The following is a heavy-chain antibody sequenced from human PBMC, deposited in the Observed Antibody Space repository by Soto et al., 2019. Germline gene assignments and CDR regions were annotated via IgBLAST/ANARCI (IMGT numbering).Heavy chain of an antibody. Sequence: QVHLVQSGAEVRKPGASVKVSCKGSGYTFTSYGIAWVRQAPGQGLEWMGWISAHNDNTNYAQKVRGRVTVTRDTSPSTAYMELRTLRSDDTAVYYCARGRYGDYWGQGALVTVSS. V-gene: IGHV1-18*01. J-gene: IGHJ4*02. CDR3: ARGRYGDY. D-gene: IGHD1-1*01. CDR2: ISAHNDNT. CDR1: GYTFTSYG.